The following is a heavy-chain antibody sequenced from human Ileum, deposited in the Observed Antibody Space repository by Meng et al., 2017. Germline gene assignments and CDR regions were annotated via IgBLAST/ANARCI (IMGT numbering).Heavy chain of an antibody. CDR1: GFNIGEYF. Sequence: QVQLGEAGGGVVKPGGSLRLACAASGFNIGEYFMNWIRQPPGKGLGWVSYVSGSGGAIYADSVKGRFTVSRDNAKNTLYLQMNSLRVEDTAVYYCAREHGEPHWGSGTLVTVSS. CDR2: VSGSGGAI. D-gene: IGHD4-17*01. CDR3: AREHGEPH. V-gene: IGHV3-11*01. J-gene: IGHJ4*02.